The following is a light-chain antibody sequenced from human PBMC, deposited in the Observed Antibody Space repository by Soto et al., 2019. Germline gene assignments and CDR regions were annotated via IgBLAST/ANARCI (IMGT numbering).Light chain of an antibody. CDR2: SND. CDR1: GSGIGGNT. V-gene: IGLV1-44*01. CDR3: ATWDDSLDGPV. J-gene: IGLJ3*02. Sequence: QLVLTQPPSATGTPGQTVTVSCSGRGSGIGGNTVSWYQQLPGTAPRLLIHSNDRRPSGVPDRFFGSKSGASASLAISGLQSEDEADYYCATWDDSLDGPVFGGGTKVTVL.